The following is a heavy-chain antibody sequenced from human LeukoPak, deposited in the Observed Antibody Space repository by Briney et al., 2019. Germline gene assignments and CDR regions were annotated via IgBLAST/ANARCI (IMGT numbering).Heavy chain of an antibody. CDR2: ISTSGSSI. V-gene: IGHV3-48*03. J-gene: IGHJ6*03. Sequence: GGSLRLSCAASGFTFSTYEINWVRQAPGKGLEWLSHISTSGSSIHYADSVKGRFTISRDNAKNSWYLQMNSLRVEDTAVYYCAKDATTELGTVYMDVWGKGTTVPISS. D-gene: IGHD4-17*01. CDR1: GFTFSTYE. CDR3: AKDATTELGTVYMDV.